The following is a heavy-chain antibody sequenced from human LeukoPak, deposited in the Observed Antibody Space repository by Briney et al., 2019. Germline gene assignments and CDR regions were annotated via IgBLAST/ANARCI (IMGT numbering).Heavy chain of an antibody. D-gene: IGHD5-18*01. V-gene: IGHV4-39*01. CDR1: GGSISSSTYY. CDR3: ARAPRGYTTSNWFDP. Sequence: PSETLSLTCTVSGGSISSSTYYWGWIRQPPGKGLGSIGSIYFSGSTYYNPSLKSRVTISVDTSKNQFSLKLSSVTAADTAVYFCARAPRGYTTSNWFDPWGQGTLVTVSS. CDR2: IYFSGST. J-gene: IGHJ5*02.